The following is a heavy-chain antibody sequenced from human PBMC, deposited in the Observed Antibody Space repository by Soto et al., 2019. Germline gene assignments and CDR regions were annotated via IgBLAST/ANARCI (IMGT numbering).Heavy chain of an antibody. CDR3: ARLLAPYCGGDCYSGFDY. CDR1: GYTFTTYY. CDR2: IDPSGGRT. Sequence: QVQLVQSGSEVKNPGASVKVSCKASGYTFTTYYMHWVRQAPGQGLEWMGVIDPSGGRTNYAQKFKGRVTLTRDTSTSTACMELSILRSEDTAVYFCARLLAPYCGGDCYSGFDYWGQGTQVAVSS. V-gene: IGHV1-46*01. J-gene: IGHJ4*02. D-gene: IGHD2-21*01.